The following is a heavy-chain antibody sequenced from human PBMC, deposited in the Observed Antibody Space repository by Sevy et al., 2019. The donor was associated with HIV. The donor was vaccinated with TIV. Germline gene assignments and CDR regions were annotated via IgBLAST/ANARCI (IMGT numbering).Heavy chain of an antibody. V-gene: IGHV3-21*01. J-gene: IGHJ6*02. CDR2: ISSSSCYI. CDR3: ARDGGYCSSTSCSFGYYGMDV. Sequence: GGSLRLSCAASGFTFSSYSMNWVRQAPGKGLEWVSSISSSSCYIYYADSVKGRFTISRDNAKNSLYLQMNSLRAEDKAVYYCARDGGYCSSTSCSFGYYGMDVWGQGTTVTVSS. D-gene: IGHD2-2*03. CDR1: GFTFSSYS.